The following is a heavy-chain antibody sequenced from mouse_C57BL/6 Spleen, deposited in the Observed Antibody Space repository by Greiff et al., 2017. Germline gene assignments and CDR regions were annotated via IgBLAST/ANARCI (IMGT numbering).Heavy chain of an antibody. CDR2: ISSGSSTI. Sequence: EVMLVESGGGLVKPGGSLKLSCAASGFTFSDYGMHWVRQAPEKRLEWVAYISSGSSTIYYADTVKGRVTISRDNAKNTLFLQMTSLRSEDTAMYYCARDGYVAMDYWGQGTSVTVSS. CDR1: GFTFSDYG. V-gene: IGHV5-17*01. J-gene: IGHJ4*01. D-gene: IGHD2-2*01. CDR3: ARDGYVAMDY.